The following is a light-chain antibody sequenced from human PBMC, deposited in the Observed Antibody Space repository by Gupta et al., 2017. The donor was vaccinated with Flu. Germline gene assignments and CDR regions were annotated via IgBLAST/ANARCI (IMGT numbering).Light chain of an antibody. Sequence: ETVLTQSPGTLSVSPGERATLSCRASQSVASNYLAWYQQKPGQAPRLLIYSTSRRAIGIPDKFSGSGSGTDFTLTISRLEPEDLAVYYCQQYGNSPQTFGQGTKVEIK. CDR1: QSVASNY. J-gene: IGKJ1*01. CDR2: STS. V-gene: IGKV3-20*01. CDR3: QQYGNSPQT.